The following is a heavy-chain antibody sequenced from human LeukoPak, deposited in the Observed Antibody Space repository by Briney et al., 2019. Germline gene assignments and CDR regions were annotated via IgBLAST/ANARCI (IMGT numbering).Heavy chain of an antibody. Sequence: ASVKVSCKASGYTFTSYDINWVRQATGQGLEWMGWMNPNSGNTGYAQKFQGRVTMTRNTSISTAYMELSSLRSEDTAVYYRARGRRQLGAGLYYYYYMDVWGKGTTVTVSS. D-gene: IGHD6-13*01. V-gene: IGHV1-8*01. CDR3: ARGRRQLGAGLYYYYYMDV. CDR1: GYTFTSYD. CDR2: MNPNSGNT. J-gene: IGHJ6*03.